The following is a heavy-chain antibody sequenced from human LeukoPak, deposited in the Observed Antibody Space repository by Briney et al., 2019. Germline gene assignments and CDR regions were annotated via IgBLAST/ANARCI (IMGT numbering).Heavy chain of an antibody. D-gene: IGHD1-14*01. CDR2: IRYDGNNK. CDR3: VKDNPLDY. Sequence: PGGSLRLSCAASGLTFSSYAMSWVRQAPGKGLDWVAFIRYDGNNKLYADSVKGRFTISRDNSKNTLYLHINSLRAEDTAVYYCVKDNPLDYWGQGTLVIVSS. J-gene: IGHJ4*02. V-gene: IGHV3-30*02. CDR1: GLTFSSYA.